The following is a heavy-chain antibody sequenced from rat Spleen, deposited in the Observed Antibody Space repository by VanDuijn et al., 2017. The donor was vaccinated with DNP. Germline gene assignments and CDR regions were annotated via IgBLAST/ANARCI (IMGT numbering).Heavy chain of an antibody. J-gene: IGHJ2*01. CDR1: GFTFSNFG. D-gene: IGHD5-1*01. CDR3: ATATRSWEY. V-gene: IGHV5S13*01. Sequence: EVKLVESVGGLVQPGRSLKLSCAASGFTFSNFGMAWVRQAPTKGLEWVASISTGGSNTNYRESAKDRFTISRDNAKDTQYLQMDSLRSEDTATYDCATATRSWEYWGQGVMVTVSS. CDR2: ISTGGSNT.